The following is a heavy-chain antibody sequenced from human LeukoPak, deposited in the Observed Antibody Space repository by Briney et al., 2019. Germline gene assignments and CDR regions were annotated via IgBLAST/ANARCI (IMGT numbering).Heavy chain of an antibody. CDR2: INTDGSST. D-gene: IGHD5-24*01. CDR3: AQGERGDGYNSAVSADY. CDR1: GFTFSGYW. J-gene: IGHJ4*02. V-gene: IGHV3-74*01. Sequence: HAGGSLRLSCAASGFTFSGYWMHWVRQAPGKGLVWVSRINTDGSSTTYADSVKGRFTISRDNAKNTLYLQMNSLRVEDTAVYYCAQGERGDGYNSAVSADYWGLGTLVTVSS.